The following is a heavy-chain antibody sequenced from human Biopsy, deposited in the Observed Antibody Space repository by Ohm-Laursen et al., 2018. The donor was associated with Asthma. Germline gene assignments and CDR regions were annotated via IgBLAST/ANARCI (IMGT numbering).Heavy chain of an antibody. J-gene: IGHJ5*02. CDR1: SGYLTGHY. CDR3: ARAAITGIRGWFDP. D-gene: IGHD1-20*01. Sequence: SDTLSLTCTVYSGYLTGHYWNWIRQPPGKGLEWIGEIDQSGYTNYNPSLKSRVTISADTSKNQFHLNLSSVTAADTAVYFCARAAITGIRGWFDPWGQGTQVTVSS. CDR2: IDQSGYT. V-gene: IGHV4-34*01.